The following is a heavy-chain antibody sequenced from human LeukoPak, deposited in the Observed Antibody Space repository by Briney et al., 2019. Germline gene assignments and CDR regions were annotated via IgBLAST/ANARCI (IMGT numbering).Heavy chain of an antibody. CDR1: GFTFDDYA. Sequence: AGGSPRLSCAASGFTFDDYAMHWVRQAPGKGLEWVSGISWNSGSIGYADSVKGRFTISRDNAKNSPYLQMNSLRAEDMALYYCAKDIGLKGTLGAFDIWGQGTMVTVSS. CDR2: ISWNSGSI. V-gene: IGHV3-9*03. CDR3: AKDIGLKGTLGAFDI. J-gene: IGHJ3*02.